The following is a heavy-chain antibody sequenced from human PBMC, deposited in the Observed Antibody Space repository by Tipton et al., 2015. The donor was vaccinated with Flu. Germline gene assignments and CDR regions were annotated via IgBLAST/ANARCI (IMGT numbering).Heavy chain of an antibody. CDR1: GGSITGGNFY. CDR3: SRETPSTYYYYFDS. D-gene: IGHD3-10*01. J-gene: IGHJ4*02. V-gene: IGHV4-61*02. Sequence: TLSLTCTVSGGSITGGNFYWSWIRQPAGKGLEWIGRIYDNGSTQYNSSLKSRVTLSLDTSKNQFSLKLTSVTAADTAVYYCSRETPSTYYYYFDSWGQGTRVIVSS. CDR2: IYDNGST.